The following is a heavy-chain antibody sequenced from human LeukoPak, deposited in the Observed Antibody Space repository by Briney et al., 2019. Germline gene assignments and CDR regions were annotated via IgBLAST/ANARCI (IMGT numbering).Heavy chain of an antibody. CDR3: ASEAYSSGPFDY. V-gene: IGHV3-66*01. D-gene: IGHD6-19*01. Sequence: GGSLRLSCAASGFTFSSNWMSWVRQAPGKGLEWVSVIYSGGSTYYADSVKGRFTISRDNSKNTLYLQMNSLRAEDTAVYYCASEAYSSGPFDYWGQGTLVTVSS. J-gene: IGHJ4*02. CDR1: GFTFSSNW. CDR2: IYSGGST.